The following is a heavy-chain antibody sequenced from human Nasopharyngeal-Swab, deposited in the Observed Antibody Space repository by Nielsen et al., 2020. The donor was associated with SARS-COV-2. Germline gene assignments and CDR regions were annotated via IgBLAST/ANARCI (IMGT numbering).Heavy chain of an antibody. V-gene: IGHV3-53*01. CDR3: ARDPRRDGYSFFDY. J-gene: IGHJ4*02. Sequence: WIRQPPGKGLEWVSVIYGGGTTEYADSVRGRFTISRDRSGNTLYLQVNSLGADDTAIYYCARDPRRDGYSFFDYWGQGTEVTVSS. CDR2: IYGGGTT. D-gene: IGHD5-24*01.